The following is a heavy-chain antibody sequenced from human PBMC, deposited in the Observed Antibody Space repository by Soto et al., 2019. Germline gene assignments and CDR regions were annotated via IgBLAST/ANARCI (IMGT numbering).Heavy chain of an antibody. V-gene: IGHV1-69*13. Sequence: PVEVSCKASGGTFSSYAISWVRQAPGQGLEWMGGIIPIFGTANYAQKFQGRVTITADESTSTAYMELSSLRSEDTAVYYCASGYYYYGMDVWGQGTTVTVSS. CDR2: IIPIFGTA. J-gene: IGHJ6*02. CDR3: ASGYYYYGMDV. CDR1: GGTFSSYA.